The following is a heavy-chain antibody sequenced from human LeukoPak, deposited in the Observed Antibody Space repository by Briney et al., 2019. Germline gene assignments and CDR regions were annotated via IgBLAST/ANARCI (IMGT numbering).Heavy chain of an antibody. Sequence: SETLSLTCAVYGGSFSGYYWSWIRQPPGKGLEWIGEINHSGSTNYNPSLKSRVTISVDTSKNQFSLKLSSVTAAVTAVYYCARGLKYYGSGSRTFDYRGQGTLVTVSS. CDR2: INHSGST. V-gene: IGHV4-34*01. D-gene: IGHD3-10*01. J-gene: IGHJ4*02. CDR1: GGSFSGYY. CDR3: ARGLKYYGSGSRTFDY.